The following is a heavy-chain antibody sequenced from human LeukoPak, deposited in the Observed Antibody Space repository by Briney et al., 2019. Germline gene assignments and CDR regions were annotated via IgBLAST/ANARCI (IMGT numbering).Heavy chain of an antibody. J-gene: IGHJ6*02. D-gene: IGHD2-2*01. Sequence: GGSLRLSCAASAFTFSSYAMNWVRQAPGKGLEWVSTISGSGGGTYYADSVKGRFTISRGNPKNTLYLQMNSLRAEDTAVYYCAKDSAVVPAAPYGMDVWGQGTTVTVSS. CDR1: AFTFSSYA. CDR3: AKDSAVVPAAPYGMDV. CDR2: ISGSGGGT. V-gene: IGHV3-23*01.